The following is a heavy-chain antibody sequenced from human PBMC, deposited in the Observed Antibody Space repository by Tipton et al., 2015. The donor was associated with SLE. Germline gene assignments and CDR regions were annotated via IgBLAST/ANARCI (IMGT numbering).Heavy chain of an antibody. D-gene: IGHD2-21*01. V-gene: IGHV3-21*01. Sequence: SLRLSCAASGFTFTDYSINWVRQAPGKGLEWVSSISSTAIYMFYADSLKGRFSISRDNDKNSVYLQMNSLRAEDTAVYYCARDRGDCGGDCYSWYWGQGTLVTVSS. CDR2: ISSTAIYM. CDR3: ARDRGDCGGDCYSWY. CDR1: GFTFTDYS. J-gene: IGHJ4*02.